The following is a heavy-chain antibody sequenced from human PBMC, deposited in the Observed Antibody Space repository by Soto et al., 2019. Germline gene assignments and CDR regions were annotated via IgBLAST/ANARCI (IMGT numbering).Heavy chain of an antibody. D-gene: IGHD6-19*01. J-gene: IGHJ4*02. CDR1: GDSVSSNSAA. V-gene: IGHV6-1*01. Sequence: SQTLSLTCAISGDSVSSNSAAWNWIRQSPSRGLEWLGRTYYTSKWYNDYAVSVKSRITINPDTSKNQFSLQLNSVTPEDTAVYYWAGAVRTIRDIAVDASFDYWGQGTLVTVSS. CDR2: TYYTSKWYN. CDR3: AGAVRTIRDIAVDASFDY.